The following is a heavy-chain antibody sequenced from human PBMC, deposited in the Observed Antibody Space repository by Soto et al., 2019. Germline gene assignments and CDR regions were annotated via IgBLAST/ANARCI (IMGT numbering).Heavy chain of an antibody. Sequence: QVQLVQSGAEVKKPGASVKVSCKASGYMFSGYGISWVRQAPGQGLEWMGWISASNGNTDYAQKFQGRVTMTTDTSTSTAYMELSSLRSEDTAVYYCARIYCSGGSCYSGSSGWYPFDYWGQGTLVTVSS. J-gene: IGHJ4*02. D-gene: IGHD2-15*01. CDR1: GYMFSGYG. CDR2: ISASNGNT. V-gene: IGHV1-18*04. CDR3: ARIYCSGGSCYSGSSGWYPFDY.